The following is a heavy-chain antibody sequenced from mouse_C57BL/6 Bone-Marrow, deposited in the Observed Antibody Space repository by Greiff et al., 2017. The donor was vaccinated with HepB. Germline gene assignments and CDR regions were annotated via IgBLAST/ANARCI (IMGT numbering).Heavy chain of an antibody. CDR1: GFTFSNYW. D-gene: IGHD2-2*01. CDR3: TEGGYPFAY. Sequence: DVKLQESGGGLVQPGGSMKLSCVASGFTFSNYWMNWVRQSPEKGLEWVAQIRLKSDNYATHYAESVKGRFTISRDDSKSSVYLQMNNLRAEDTGIYYCTEGGYPFAYWGQGTLVTVSA. V-gene: IGHV6-3*01. CDR2: IRLKSDNYAT. J-gene: IGHJ3*01.